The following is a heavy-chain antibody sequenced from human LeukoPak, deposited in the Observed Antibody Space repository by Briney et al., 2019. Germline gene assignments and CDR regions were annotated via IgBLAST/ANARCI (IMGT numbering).Heavy chain of an antibody. CDR1: GFTFSTYV. J-gene: IGHJ4*02. CDR2: ISGSGGST. CDR3: AKDLSYDFWSGYYLHYNDY. Sequence: LTGGSLRLSCEASGFTFSTYVMSWVRQAPGKGLEWVSAISGSGGSTYYADSVKGRFTISRDNSKNTLYLQMNSLRAEDTAVYYCAKDLSYDFWSGYYLHYNDYWGQGTLVTVSS. D-gene: IGHD3-3*01. V-gene: IGHV3-23*01.